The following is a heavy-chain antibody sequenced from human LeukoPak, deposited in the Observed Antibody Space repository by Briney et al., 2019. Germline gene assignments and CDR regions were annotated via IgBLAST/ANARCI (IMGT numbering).Heavy chain of an antibody. CDR1: GGSISSGGYY. CDR2: IYYSGST. CDR3: ATRGWDLSFTY. V-gene: IGHV4-31*03. J-gene: IGHJ4*02. Sequence: SQTLSLTCTVSGGSISSGGYYWSWIRQHPGKGLEWIGYIYYSGSTYYNPSLESRVTISVDTSKNQFSLKLSSVTAADTAVYYCATRGWDLSFTYWGQGTLVTVSS. D-gene: IGHD6-19*01.